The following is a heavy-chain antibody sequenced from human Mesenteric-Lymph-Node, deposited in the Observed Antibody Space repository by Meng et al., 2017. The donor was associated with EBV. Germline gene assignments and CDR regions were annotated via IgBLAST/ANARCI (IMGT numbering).Heavy chain of an antibody. CDR2: MSYDGGQQ. J-gene: IGHJ4*02. CDR3: ARHVYGNVDY. V-gene: IGHV3-30*03. CDR1: GFDFSTYA. Sequence: VEAGGGVVQPGRSLRLSCVASGFDFSTYAMHWARQAPGKGLEWVAVMSYDGGQQYYADSVKGRFFISRDNTKNTVFLQMNSLRAEDTAIYFCARHVYGNVDYWGQGTLVTVSS. D-gene: IGHD3-16*01.